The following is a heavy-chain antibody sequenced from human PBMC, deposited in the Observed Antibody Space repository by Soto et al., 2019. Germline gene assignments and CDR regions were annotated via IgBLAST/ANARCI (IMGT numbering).Heavy chain of an antibody. V-gene: IGHV1-69*01. D-gene: IGHD3-22*01. CDR1: GGTFSSYA. J-gene: IGHJ4*02. Sequence: QVQLVQSGAEVKKPGSSVKVSCKASGGTFSSYAISWVRQAPGQGLEWMGGLIPIFGTANYAQKFQGRVTITADASTSTAYMELSSLRSEDTAVYYCARGYYYDSSGYYSNAYYFDYWGQGTLVTVSS. CDR3: ARGYYYDSSGYYSNAYYFDY. CDR2: LIPIFGTA.